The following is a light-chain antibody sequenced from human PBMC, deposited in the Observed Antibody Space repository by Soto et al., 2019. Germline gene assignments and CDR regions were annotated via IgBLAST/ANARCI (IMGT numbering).Light chain of an antibody. Sequence: EIVLTQSPGTLSLSPGERATLSCRASQSLTSDYLAWYQQKPGQAPRLLIYGAFSRAAGIPDRFSGSGSGTDFTLTISRLEPEDFAVYYCQQYQTSPHSYTFGQGTKLEI. CDR2: GAF. CDR3: QQYQTSPHSYT. V-gene: IGKV3-20*01. CDR1: QSLTSDY. J-gene: IGKJ2*01.